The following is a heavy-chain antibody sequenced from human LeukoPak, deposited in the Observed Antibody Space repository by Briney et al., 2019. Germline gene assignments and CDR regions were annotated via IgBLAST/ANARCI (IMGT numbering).Heavy chain of an antibody. D-gene: IGHD2-8*02. CDR1: GFTFSSYG. J-gene: IGHJ6*02. Sequence: GRSLRLSCSASGFTFSSYGMHWVRQAPGKGLEWVALISYDGSDDYHADSVKGRFTISRHNSKNTLYLQMHSLRAEDTAVYYCAKEVNTGYYFYKYGLDVWGQGTTVTVSS. CDR3: AKEVNTGYYFYKYGLDV. CDR2: ISYDGSDD. V-gene: IGHV3-30*18.